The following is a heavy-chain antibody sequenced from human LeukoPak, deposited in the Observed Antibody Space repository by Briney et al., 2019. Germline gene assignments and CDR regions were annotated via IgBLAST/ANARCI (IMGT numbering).Heavy chain of an antibody. V-gene: IGHV3-74*01. J-gene: IGHJ4*02. CDR2: INTDGSST. D-gene: IGHD2/OR15-2a*01. Sequence: GRSLRLSCAASGFTFSSYWMSWVRQAPGKGLVWVSHINTDGSSTTYADSVKGRFTISRDNAKNTLYLQMNSLRAEDTAVYYCARDLGLSPDQWGQGTLVTVSS. CDR1: GFTFSSYW. CDR3: ARDLGLSPDQ.